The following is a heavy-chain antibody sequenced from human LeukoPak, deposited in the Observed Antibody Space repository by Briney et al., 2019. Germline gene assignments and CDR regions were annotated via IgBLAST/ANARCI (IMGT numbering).Heavy chain of an antibody. Sequence: PGGSLRLSCAASGFTFSSYAMTWVRQAPGKGLEWVSTISGSGGSTYYADSVKGRFTISRDNSKNTLYLQMNSLRAEDTAVYYCARAYYYDSSGYYENAFDIWGQGTMVTVSS. J-gene: IGHJ3*02. CDR3: ARAYYYDSSGYYENAFDI. CDR2: ISGSGGST. CDR1: GFTFSSYA. D-gene: IGHD3-22*01. V-gene: IGHV3-23*01.